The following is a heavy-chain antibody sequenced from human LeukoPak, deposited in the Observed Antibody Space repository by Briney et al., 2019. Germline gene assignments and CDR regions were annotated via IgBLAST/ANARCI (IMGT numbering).Heavy chain of an antibody. V-gene: IGHV3-23*01. CDR1: GFTFSSYA. CDR2: ISGSGGST. CDR3: AKDVHWFSEEEDY. D-gene: IGHD3-10*01. Sequence: GGSLRLSCAASGFTFSSYAMSWVRQAPGKGLEWVSAISGSGGSTYFADSVKGRFTISRDNSKNTLYLQMNSLRAEDTAVYYCAKDVHWFSEEEDYWGQGTLVTVSS. J-gene: IGHJ4*02.